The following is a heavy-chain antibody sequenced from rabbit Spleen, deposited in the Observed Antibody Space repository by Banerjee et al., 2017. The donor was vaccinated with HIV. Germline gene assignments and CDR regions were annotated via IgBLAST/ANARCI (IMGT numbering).Heavy chain of an antibody. V-gene: IGHV1S40*01. J-gene: IGHJ4*01. D-gene: IGHD2-1*01. CDR3: VRGSTMTIIGAYYYNL. CDR2: IYTGNVKT. CDR1: GLDFSRGYD. Sequence: VESGGGLVKPGASLTLTCKASGLDFSRGYDMCWVRQAPGKGLEWIGCIYTGNVKTYYASWAKGRFTISKTSSTTVTLQMTSLTVADTATYFCVRGSTMTIIGAYYYNLWGPGTLVTVS.